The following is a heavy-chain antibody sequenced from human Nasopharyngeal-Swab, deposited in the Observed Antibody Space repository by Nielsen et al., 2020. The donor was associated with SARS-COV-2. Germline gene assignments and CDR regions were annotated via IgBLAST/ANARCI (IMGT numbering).Heavy chain of an antibody. J-gene: IGHJ4*02. CDR3: AKDLRGPYFF. CDR1: GYSFRTYG. CDR2: IVGSGDISGSGGNT. Sequence: GESLKISCVASGYSFRTYGMSWVRQAPGKGLEWVAAIVGSGDISGSGGNTYYADSVKGRFTISRDNSKNTLSLQMNSLRAEDTAVYYCAKDLRGPYFFWGQGTLATVSS. V-gene: IGHV3-23*01. D-gene: IGHD2/OR15-2a*01.